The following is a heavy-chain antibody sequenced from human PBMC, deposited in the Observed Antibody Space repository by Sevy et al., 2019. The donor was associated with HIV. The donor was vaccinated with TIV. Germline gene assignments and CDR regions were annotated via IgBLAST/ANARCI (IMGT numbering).Heavy chain of an antibody. CDR2: ISGSGGST. D-gene: IGHD6-19*01. J-gene: IGHJ6*03. CDR1: GFTFSSYA. CDR3: AKGSNREAGPLIYYYYYYMDV. V-gene: IGHV3-23*01. Sequence: GGSLRLSCAASGFTFSSYAMSWVRQAPGKGLEWVSAISGSGGSTYYADSVKGRFTISRDNSKNTLYLQMNSLRAEDTAVYYCAKGSNREAGPLIYYYYYYMDVWGKGTTVTVSS.